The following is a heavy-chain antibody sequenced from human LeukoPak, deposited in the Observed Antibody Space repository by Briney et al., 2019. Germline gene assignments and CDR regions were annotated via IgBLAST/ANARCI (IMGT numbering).Heavy chain of an antibody. D-gene: IGHD2-8*02. J-gene: IGHJ4*02. Sequence: GGSLRLSCAASGFTFSAFAMIWVRQPPGKGLGWVSSIFPSGGEIHYADSVRGRFTISRDNSKSTLSLQMNSLRAEDTAIYYCATYRQVLLPFESWGQGTLVTVSS. V-gene: IGHV3-23*01. CDR3: ATYRQVLLPFES. CDR2: IFPSGGEI. CDR1: GFTFSAFA.